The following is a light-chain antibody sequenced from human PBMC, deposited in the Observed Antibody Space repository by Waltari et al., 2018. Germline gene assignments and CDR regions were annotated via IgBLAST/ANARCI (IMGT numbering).Light chain of an antibody. V-gene: IGLV2-23*01. CDR2: ADT. Sequence: QSALTQPASVSGSPGQSITISCTGTSSDVGNYNLVSWYQQHPGKAPTLMIYADTKRPSGVSNRFSGSKSGNTASLTISGLQAEDEAEYYCCSYARSSALVFGGGTELTVL. CDR1: SSDVGNYNL. CDR3: CSYARSSALV. J-gene: IGLJ3*02.